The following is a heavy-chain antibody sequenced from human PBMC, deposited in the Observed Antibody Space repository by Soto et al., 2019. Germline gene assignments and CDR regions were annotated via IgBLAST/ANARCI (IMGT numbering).Heavy chain of an antibody. V-gene: IGHV3-30*01. CDR1: GFTFSSYS. Sequence: QVQLVESRGGVVQPGTSLRLSCAASGFTFSSYSMHWVRQAPGKGLEWAAVMSFDGFNKYYADSLKGRFSISRDTSKNMVFLHMNSLAAEDTAVYYCGRNYFGSGTYYNGLDYWGQGTVVTVSS. CDR2: MSFDGFNK. CDR3: GRNYFGSGTYYNGLDY. D-gene: IGHD3-10*01. J-gene: IGHJ4*02.